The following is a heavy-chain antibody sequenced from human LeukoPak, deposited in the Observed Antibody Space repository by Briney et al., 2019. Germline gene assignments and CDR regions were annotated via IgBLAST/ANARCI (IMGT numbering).Heavy chain of an antibody. V-gene: IGHV4-39*01. J-gene: IGHJ5*02. D-gene: IGHD6-19*01. Sequence: SETLSLTCTVSGGSISSSSYYWGWIRQPPGKGLEWIGSIYYSGSTYYNPSLKSRVTISVDTSKNQFSLKLSSVTAADTAVYYCAKNLEAAVAGRASNWFDPWGQGTLVTVSS. CDR1: GGSISSSSYY. CDR2: IYYSGST. CDR3: AKNLEAAVAGRASNWFDP.